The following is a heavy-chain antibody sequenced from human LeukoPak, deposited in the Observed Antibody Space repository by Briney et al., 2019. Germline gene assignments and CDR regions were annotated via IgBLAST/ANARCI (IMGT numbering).Heavy chain of an antibody. CDR1: GHTFTSYG. D-gene: IGHD6-13*01. J-gene: IGHJ5*02. V-gene: IGHV1-18*01. Sequence: ASVKVSCKASGHTFTSYGISWVRQAPGQGLEWMGWISAYNGNTNYAQKLQDRVAMTTDTSTSTAYMELRSLRSDDTAVYYCAREASSSRYWFDAWGQGTLVTVSS. CDR3: AREASSSRYWFDA. CDR2: ISAYNGNT.